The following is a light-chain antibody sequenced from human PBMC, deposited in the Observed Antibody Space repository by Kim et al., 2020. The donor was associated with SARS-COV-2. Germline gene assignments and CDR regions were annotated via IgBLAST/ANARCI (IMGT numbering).Light chain of an antibody. Sequence: DIQMTQSPSSLSASVGDRVTITCRASQNIDNFLNWYQQKPGKAPNLLIYAASSLQSGVPSRFSGSGSGTDFTLTIGSLQPEDFATYYRQQSYSTPRTFGQGTKVDIK. J-gene: IGKJ1*01. CDR3: QQSYSTPRT. V-gene: IGKV1-39*01. CDR1: QNIDNF. CDR2: AAS.